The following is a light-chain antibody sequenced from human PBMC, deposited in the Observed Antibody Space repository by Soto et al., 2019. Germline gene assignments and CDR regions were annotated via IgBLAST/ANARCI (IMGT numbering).Light chain of an antibody. Sequence: DIPMTQSPSSLSASVGDRVTITCRASQDISIYLAWYQQKPGKVPKLLIYAASILRSGVPSRFSGSGSGTDFTLTISSLHPEDVATYYCQKYNSALTFGGGTKVEIK. CDR3: QKYNSALT. CDR1: QDISIY. V-gene: IGKV1-27*01. J-gene: IGKJ4*01. CDR2: AAS.